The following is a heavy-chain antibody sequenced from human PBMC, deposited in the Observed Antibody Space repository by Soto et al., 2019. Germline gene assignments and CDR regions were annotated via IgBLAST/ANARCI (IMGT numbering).Heavy chain of an antibody. CDR2: IYSDGST. Sequence: EVQLVESGGGLVQPGGSLRLSCAASGFTVSSNYMSWVRQAPGKGLEWVSVIYSDGSTYYADSVKGRFTISRHNSKNTLYLQMNSLRAEDTAVYYCARDPYYDSSGYLASNGMDVWGQGTTSPSP. J-gene: IGHJ6*02. D-gene: IGHD3-22*01. V-gene: IGHV3-53*04. CDR3: ARDPYYDSSGYLASNGMDV. CDR1: GFTVSSNY.